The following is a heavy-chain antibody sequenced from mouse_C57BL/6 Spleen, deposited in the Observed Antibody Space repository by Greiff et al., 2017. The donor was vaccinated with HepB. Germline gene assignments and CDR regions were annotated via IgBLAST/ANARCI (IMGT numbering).Heavy chain of an antibody. CDR1: GYTFTSYW. J-gene: IGHJ4*01. CDR3: ARMWYYAMDY. V-gene: IGHV1-69*01. CDR2: IDPSDSYT. Sequence: QVQLQQPGAELVMPGASVKLSCKASGYTFTSYWMHWVKQRPGQGLEWIGEIDPSDSYTNYNQKFKGKSTLTVAKSSSTAYMQLSSLTSEDSAVYYCARMWYYAMDYWGQGTSVTVSS.